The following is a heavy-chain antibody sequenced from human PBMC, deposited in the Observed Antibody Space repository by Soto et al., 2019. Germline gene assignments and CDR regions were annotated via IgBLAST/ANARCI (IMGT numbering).Heavy chain of an antibody. CDR2: INSDGSRT. V-gene: IGHV3-74*01. J-gene: IGHJ4*02. D-gene: IGHD2-15*01. Sequence: EVQLVESGGGLVQPGESLRLSCAPSGFTFSSYWMHWVRQAPGKGLVWVSRINSDGSRTSYAGSVKGRFTISRDNAKNTLYLQMNSLRAEDTAVYYCVRTSLVVAAATREDYWGQGTLVTVSS. CDR3: VRTSLVVAAATREDY. CDR1: GFTFSSYW.